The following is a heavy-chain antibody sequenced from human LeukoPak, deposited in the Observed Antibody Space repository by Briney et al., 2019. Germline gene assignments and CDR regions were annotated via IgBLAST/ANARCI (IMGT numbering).Heavy chain of an antibody. Sequence: PSETLSLTCAVYGGSFSGYYWSWIRQPPGKGLEWIGEINHSGSTNYNPSLKSRVTISVDTSKNQFSLKLSSVTAADTAVYYCANTGLSSAADYWGQGTLVTVSP. V-gene: IGHV4-34*01. CDR1: GGSFSGYY. J-gene: IGHJ4*02. D-gene: IGHD6-19*01. CDR3: ANTGLSSAADY. CDR2: INHSGST.